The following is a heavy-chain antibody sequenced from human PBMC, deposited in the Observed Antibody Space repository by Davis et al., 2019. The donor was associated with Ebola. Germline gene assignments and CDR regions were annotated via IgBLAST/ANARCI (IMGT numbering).Heavy chain of an antibody. V-gene: IGHV4-4*07. CDR2: IYVSGST. J-gene: IGHJ4*02. CDR1: GGSISNYY. CDR3: ARQHSSGWKYFDY. D-gene: IGHD6-19*01. Sequence: PSETLSLTCVVSGGSISNYYWTWIRQSAEKGLEWIGRIYVSGSTDYNPSLKSRVTISMDTSKNQFSLKLNSVTAADTAVYYCARQHSSGWKYFDYWGQGTLVTVSS.